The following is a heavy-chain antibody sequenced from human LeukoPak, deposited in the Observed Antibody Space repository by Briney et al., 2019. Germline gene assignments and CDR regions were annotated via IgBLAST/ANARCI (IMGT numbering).Heavy chain of an antibody. D-gene: IGHD3-16*01. CDR2: IYYSGST. CDR3: ARWGLRGKNHFDY. CDR1: GGSISSGGYY. J-gene: IGHJ4*02. V-gene: IGHV4-31*03. Sequence: SQTLSLTCTVSGGSISSGGYYWSWIRQHPGKGLEWVGYIYYSGSTYYNPSLKSRVTISVDTSKNQFSLKLSSVTAADTAVYYCARWGLRGKNHFDYWGQGTLVTVSS.